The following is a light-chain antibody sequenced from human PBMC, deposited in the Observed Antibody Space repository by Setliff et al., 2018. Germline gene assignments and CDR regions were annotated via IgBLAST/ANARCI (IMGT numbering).Light chain of an antibody. CDR2: EVS. CDR3: SSYTSSSTDV. V-gene: IGLV2-8*01. J-gene: IGLJ1*01. CDR1: SSDVSGYNY. Sequence: QSALTQPPSASGSPGQSVTISCTGTSSDVSGYNYVSWYQQHPGKAPKLMIYEVSKRPSGVPDRFSGSKSGNTASLTVSGLQAEDEADYYCSSYTSSSTDVFGTGTKGTVL.